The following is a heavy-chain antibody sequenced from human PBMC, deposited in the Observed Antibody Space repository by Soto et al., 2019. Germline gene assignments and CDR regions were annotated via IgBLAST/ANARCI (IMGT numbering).Heavy chain of an antibody. CDR1: DESVTSPGNY. J-gene: IGHJ1*01. CDR2: ISSGGSP. Sequence: SETLSLTCDVSDESVTSPGNYWNWIRQRPDTGLEWIGYISSGGSPFYNPSLKSRVSISLDTSKNVISRTLRSVTAADTALYYCTLNHCAGGGCYDRDYWGRGSRVTVSS. CDR3: TLNHCAGGGCYDRDY. V-gene: IGHV4-31*11. D-gene: IGHD2-21*01.